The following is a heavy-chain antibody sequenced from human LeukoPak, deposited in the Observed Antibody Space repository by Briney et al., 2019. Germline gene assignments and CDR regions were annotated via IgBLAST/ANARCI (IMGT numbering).Heavy chain of an antibody. J-gene: IGHJ4*02. CDR1: GFTFSSYE. CDR2: ISSSSSYI. V-gene: IGHV3-21*01. CDR3: ARERQGTAAGFDY. D-gene: IGHD6-13*01. Sequence: GGSLRLSCAASGFTFSSYEMNWVRQAPGKGLEWVLSISSSSSYIYYADSVKGRFTISRDNAKNSLYLQMNSLRAEDTAVYYCARERQGTAAGFDYWGQGTLVTVSS.